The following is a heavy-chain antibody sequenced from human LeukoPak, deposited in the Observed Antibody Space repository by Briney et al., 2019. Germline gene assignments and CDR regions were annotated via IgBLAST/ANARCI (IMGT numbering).Heavy chain of an antibody. CDR1: GFTFSSYG. Sequence: GGSLRLSCAASGFTFSSYGMHWVRQAPGKGLEWVAVISYDGSNKYYADSVKGRFTISRDNSKNTLYLQMNSLRAEDTAVYYCASASCPSCYYYYYMDVWGKGTTVTVSS. V-gene: IGHV3-30*03. J-gene: IGHJ6*03. D-gene: IGHD2-2*01. CDR2: ISYDGSNK. CDR3: ASASCPSCYYYYYMDV.